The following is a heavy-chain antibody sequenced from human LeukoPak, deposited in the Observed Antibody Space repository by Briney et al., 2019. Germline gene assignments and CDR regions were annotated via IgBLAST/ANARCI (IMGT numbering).Heavy chain of an antibody. D-gene: IGHD3-10*01. CDR1: GGSISSSSYY. J-gene: IGHJ6*02. CDR3: ASPYGSGSYESMDV. Sequence: SETLSLTCTVSGGSISSSSYYWGWIRQPPGKGLEWIGSIYYSGSTYYNPSLKSRVTISVDTSKIQFSLKLSSVTAADTAVYYCASPYGSGSYESMDVWGQGTTVTVSS. CDR2: IYYSGST. V-gene: IGHV4-39*01.